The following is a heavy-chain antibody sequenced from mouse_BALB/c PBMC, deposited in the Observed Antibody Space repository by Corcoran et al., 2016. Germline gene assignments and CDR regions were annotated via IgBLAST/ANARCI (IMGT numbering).Heavy chain of an antibody. CDR1: GFTFSGFW. CDR2: INSDGSAI. J-gene: IGHJ1*01. V-gene: IGHV11-2*02. Sequence: EVQLLETGGGLVQPGGSRGLSCEGSGFTFSGFWMSCVRQTPGKTLEWIGDINSDGSAINYAPSIKDRFTIFRDNDKSTLYLQMSNVRSEDTATYFCMRYGNYWYFDVWGAGTTGTVSS. D-gene: IGHD2-1*01. CDR3: MRYGNYWYFDV.